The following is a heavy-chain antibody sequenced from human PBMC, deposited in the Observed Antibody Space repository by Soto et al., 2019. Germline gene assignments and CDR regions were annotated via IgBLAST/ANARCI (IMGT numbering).Heavy chain of an antibody. CDR3: ARDDYGGNGQIRYFDY. V-gene: IGHV1-69*12. J-gene: IGHJ4*02. CDR1: GGTFSSYA. D-gene: IGHD4-17*01. Sequence: QVQLVQSGAEVKKPGSSVKVSCKASGGTFSSYAISWVRQAPGQGLEWMGGIIPIFATANYAQKFQGRVTITADESTSTAYMELSSLRSEDTAVYYCARDDYGGNGQIRYFDYWGQGTLVTVSS. CDR2: IIPIFATA.